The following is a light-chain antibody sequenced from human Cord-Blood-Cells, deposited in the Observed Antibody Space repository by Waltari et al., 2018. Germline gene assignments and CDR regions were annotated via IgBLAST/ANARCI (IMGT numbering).Light chain of an antibody. CDR1: QSVSSY. J-gene: IGKJ4*01. CDR3: QQRSNWP. Sequence: IVFTQSPATLSLSPGERATLSCRASQSVSSYLAWYQQKPGQAPRLLIYDASNRATGIPARFSGSGSGTDFTLTISSREPEDFAVYYCQQRSNWPFGGGTKVEI. CDR2: DAS. V-gene: IGKV3-11*01.